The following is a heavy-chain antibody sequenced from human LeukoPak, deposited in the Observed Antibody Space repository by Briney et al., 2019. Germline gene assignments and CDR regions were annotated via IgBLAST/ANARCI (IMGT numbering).Heavy chain of an antibody. Sequence: GGSLRLSCAASGFIFSSYSMNWVRQAPGKGLEWVSFISSSSSTIYYADSVKGRFTISRDNAKSSLYLQMNSLRAEDTAVYYCARDRGGSYSAIDYWGQGTLVSVSS. J-gene: IGHJ4*02. D-gene: IGHD1-26*01. CDR3: ARDRGGSYSAIDY. V-gene: IGHV3-48*04. CDR1: GFIFSSYS. CDR2: ISSSSSTI.